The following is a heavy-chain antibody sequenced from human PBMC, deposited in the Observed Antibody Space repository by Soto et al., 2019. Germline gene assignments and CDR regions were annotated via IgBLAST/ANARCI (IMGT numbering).Heavy chain of an antibody. D-gene: IGHD6-6*01. Sequence: SETLSLTCTVSGGSISSYYRSWIRQPAGKGLEWIGRIYTSGSNNYNPSLKSRVTMSVDTSKNQFSLKLSSVTSADTAVYYCASIFNIYSSSSFYYVMDVLGQGTTVTVSS. V-gene: IGHV4-4*07. CDR3: ASIFNIYSSSSFYYVMDV. CDR1: GGSISSYY. CDR2: IYTSGSN. J-gene: IGHJ6*02.